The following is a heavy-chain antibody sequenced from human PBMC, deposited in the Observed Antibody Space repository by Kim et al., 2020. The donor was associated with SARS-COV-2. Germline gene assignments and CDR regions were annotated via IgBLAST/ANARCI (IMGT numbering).Heavy chain of an antibody. V-gene: IGHV5-51*01. D-gene: IGHD6-13*01. J-gene: IGHJ6*02. Sequence: GESLKISCKGSGYSFTNYWIGWVRQMPGKGLEWMGIIYPGDSDTRYSPSFQGQVTISADKSINTAYLQWSSLRASDSAMYYCARTYRTGYTSSWYGMDVWGQGTTVTVSS. CDR1: GYSFTNYW. CDR3: ARTYRTGYTSSWYGMDV. CDR2: IYPGDSDT.